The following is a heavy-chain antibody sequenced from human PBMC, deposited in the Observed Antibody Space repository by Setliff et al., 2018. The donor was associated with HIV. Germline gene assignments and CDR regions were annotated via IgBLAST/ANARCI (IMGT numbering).Heavy chain of an antibody. CDR3: AREVRVVLPAAASGNYYYYYMDV. V-gene: IGHV4-4*07. Sequence: SETLSLTCTVSGGSISSYYGSWIRQSAGKGLEWIGRIYSSGSTNYNPPLKSRVTMSVDTSKNQFSLRLSSVTAADTAVYYCAREVRVVLPAAASGNYYYYYMDVWGKGTTVTVSS. J-gene: IGHJ6*03. D-gene: IGHD2-2*01. CDR2: IYSSGST. CDR1: GGSISSYY.